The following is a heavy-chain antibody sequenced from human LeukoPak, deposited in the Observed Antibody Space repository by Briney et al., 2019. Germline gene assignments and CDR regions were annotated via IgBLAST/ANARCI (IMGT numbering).Heavy chain of an antibody. CDR2: ISYDGSNK. D-gene: IGHD5-18*01. J-gene: IGHJ4*02. CDR1: GFTFSSYA. V-gene: IGHV3-30-3*01. CDR3: ARFSTAMVSFDY. Sequence: GGSLRLSCAASGFTFSSYAMHWVRQAPGKGLEWVAVISYDGSNKYYADSVKGRFTISRDNSKNTLYLQMNSLRAEDTAVYYCARFSTAMVSFDYWGQGTLVTVSS.